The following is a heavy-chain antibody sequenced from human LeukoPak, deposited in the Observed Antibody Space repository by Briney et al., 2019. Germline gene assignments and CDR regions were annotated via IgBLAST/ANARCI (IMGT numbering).Heavy chain of an antibody. J-gene: IGHJ5*02. CDR3: ARDRSQEFDP. CDR2: ISSDGTNK. D-gene: IGHD3-10*01. V-gene: IGHV3-30*04. Sequence: GGSLRLSCAASRFTFRNYAMHWVRQAPGKGLEWVAVISSDGTNKGYADSVRGRFSISRDNSKNTLYLQMNRLRADDTAVYYCARDRSQEFDPWGQGTLVTVSS. CDR1: RFTFRNYA.